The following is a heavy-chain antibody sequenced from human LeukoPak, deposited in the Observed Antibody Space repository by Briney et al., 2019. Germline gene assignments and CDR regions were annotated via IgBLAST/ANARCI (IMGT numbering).Heavy chain of an antibody. V-gene: IGHV3-23*01. D-gene: IGHD6-13*01. CDR3: AKAIAAAGTRIFFDY. CDR1: GFTFSSHG. CDR2: ISGSGGST. J-gene: IGHJ4*02. Sequence: GGSLRLSCAASGFTFSSHGMSWVRQAPGKGLEWVSAISGSGGSTYYADSVKGRFTISRVNSKNTLYLQMNSLRAEDTAVYYCAKAIAAAGTRIFFDYWGQGTLVTVSS.